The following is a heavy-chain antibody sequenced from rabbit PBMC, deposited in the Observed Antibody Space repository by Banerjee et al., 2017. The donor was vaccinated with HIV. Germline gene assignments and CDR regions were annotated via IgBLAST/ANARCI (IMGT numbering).Heavy chain of an antibody. CDR2: IYAGSSGST. J-gene: IGHJ4*01. V-gene: IGHV1S40*01. CDR3: ARTLWLGQDL. D-gene: IGHD4-1*01. CDR1: GFSFSSSYY. Sequence: QSLEESGGDLVKPGASLTLTCTASGFSFSSSYYMCWVRQAPGKGLEWIACIYAGSSGSTYYASWAKGRFTISKTSSTTVTLQMTSLTAADTATYFCARTLWLGQDLWGPGTLVTVS.